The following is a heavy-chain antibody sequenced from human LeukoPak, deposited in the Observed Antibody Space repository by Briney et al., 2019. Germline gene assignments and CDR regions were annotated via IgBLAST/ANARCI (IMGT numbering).Heavy chain of an antibody. CDR3: ARVPTTPMPVAGTIDG. V-gene: IGHV3-48*01. CDR2: ISSSSSTI. D-gene: IGHD6-19*01. CDR1: GFTFSSYS. J-gene: IGHJ4*01. Sequence: GGSLRLSCAASGFTFSSYSMNWVRQAPGKGLEWVSYISSSSSTIYYADSVKGRFTISRDNAKNSLYLQMNSLRAEDTAVYYCARVPTTPMPVAGTIDGWGQEPWSPSPQ.